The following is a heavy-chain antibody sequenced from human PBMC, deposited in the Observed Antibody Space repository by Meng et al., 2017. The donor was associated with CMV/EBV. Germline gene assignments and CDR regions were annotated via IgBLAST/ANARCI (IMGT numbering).Heavy chain of an antibody. D-gene: IGHD3-10*01. CDR1: GGSISRYY. Sequence: GSLRLSCTVSGGSISRYYWSWIRQPPGKGLEWIGYIYYSGSTNYNPSLKSRVTISVDTSKNQFSLKLSSVTAADTAVYYCARVGVGESFDYWGQGTLVTVSS. CDR2: IYYSGST. CDR3: ARVGVGESFDY. V-gene: IGHV4-59*01. J-gene: IGHJ4*02.